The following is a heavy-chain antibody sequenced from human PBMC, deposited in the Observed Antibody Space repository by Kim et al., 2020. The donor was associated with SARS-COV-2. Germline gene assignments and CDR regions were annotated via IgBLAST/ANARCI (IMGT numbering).Heavy chain of an antibody. Sequence: GGSLRLSCATSGFNYISYSMNWVRQAPGKGLEWISSVTGSGKYIYYADSVKGRFTISRDNPSNSLYLQMDSLRAEDTAVYYCARGRFYFPGSGSYDGVGLEKENYAMDVWGQGTTVTVSS. CDR2: VTGSGKYI. D-gene: IGHD3-10*01. J-gene: IGHJ6*02. CDR1: GFNYISYS. CDR3: ARGRFYFPGSGSYDGVGLEKENYAMDV. V-gene: IGHV3-21*01.